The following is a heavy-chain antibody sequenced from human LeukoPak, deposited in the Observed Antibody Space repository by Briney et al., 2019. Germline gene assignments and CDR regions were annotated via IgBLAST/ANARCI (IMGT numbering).Heavy chain of an antibody. CDR3: AIWSDGSGTLPSYFDY. Sequence: PGGSLRLSCAASGFTFSSYGMHWVRQAPGKGLEWVAVISYDGSNKYYADSVKGRFTISRDNSKNTLYLQMNSLRAEDTAVYYCAIWSDGSGTLPSYFDYWGQGTLVTVSS. J-gene: IGHJ4*02. CDR1: GFTFSSYG. V-gene: IGHV3-30*03. D-gene: IGHD3-10*01. CDR2: ISYDGSNK.